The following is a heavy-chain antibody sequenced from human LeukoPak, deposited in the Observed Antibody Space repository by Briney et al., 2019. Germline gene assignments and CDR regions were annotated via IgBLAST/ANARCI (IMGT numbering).Heavy chain of an antibody. CDR3: ARLGNNYDSWSQVFDY. D-gene: IGHD3-3*01. Sequence: SETLSLTCTVSGGSISSSSYYWGWIRQPPGKGLEWIGSIYYSGSTYYNPSLKSRVTISVDTSKNQFSLKLSSVTAADTAVYYCARLGNNYDSWSQVFDYWGQGTLVTVSS. J-gene: IGHJ4*02. V-gene: IGHV4-39*01. CDR2: IYYSGST. CDR1: GGSISSSSYY.